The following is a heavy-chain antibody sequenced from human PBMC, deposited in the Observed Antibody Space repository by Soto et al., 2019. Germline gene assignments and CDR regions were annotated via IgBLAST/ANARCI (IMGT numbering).Heavy chain of an antibody. CDR1: GFTFDDYA. CDR3: AKLVWPYCSGGSCYNGGFDY. J-gene: IGHJ4*02. Sequence: GGSMRLSCAASGFTFDDYAVHWVRQAPGKGLEWVSGISWNSGSIGYADSVKGRFTISRDNARNSLYLQMNSLRAEDTALYYCAKLVWPYCSGGSCYNGGFDYWGQGTLVTVSS. D-gene: IGHD2-15*01. CDR2: ISWNSGSI. V-gene: IGHV3-9*01.